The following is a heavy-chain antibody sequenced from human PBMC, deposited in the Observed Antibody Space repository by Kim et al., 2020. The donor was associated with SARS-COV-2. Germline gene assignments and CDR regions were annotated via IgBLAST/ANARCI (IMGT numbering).Heavy chain of an antibody. CDR2: INAGNGNT. CDR1: GYTFTSYA. D-gene: IGHD4-17*01. CDR3: ARGSTVTTYNVYWYFDL. J-gene: IGHJ2*01. Sequence: ASVKVSCKASGYTFTSYAMHWVRQAPGQRLEWMGWINAGNGNTKYSQKFQGRVTITRDTSASTAYMELSSLRSEDTAVYYCARGSTVTTYNVYWYFDLWGRGTLVTVSS. V-gene: IGHV1-3*01.